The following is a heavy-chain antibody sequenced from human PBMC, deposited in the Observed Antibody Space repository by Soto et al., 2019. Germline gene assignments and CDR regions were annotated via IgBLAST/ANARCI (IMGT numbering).Heavy chain of an antibody. CDR1: GFTFSSYA. CDR2: ISSNGGST. CDR3: ARGLTVTTSDFDY. J-gene: IGHJ4*02. V-gene: IGHV3-64*01. D-gene: IGHD4-17*01. Sequence: GGSLRLSCAASGFTFSSYAMHWVRQAPGKGLEYVSAISSNGGSTYYANSVKGRFTISRDNSKNTLYLQMGSLRAEDMAVYYRARGLTVTTSDFDYWGQGTLVTVSS.